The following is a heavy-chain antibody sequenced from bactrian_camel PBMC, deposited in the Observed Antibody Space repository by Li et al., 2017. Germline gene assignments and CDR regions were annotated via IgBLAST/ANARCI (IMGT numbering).Heavy chain of an antibody. V-gene: IGHV3S1*01. D-gene: IGHD2*01. CDR2: IDSGGIT. Sequence: HVQLVESGGDLVQPGGSLRLSCAASGFTFSGDSMIWVRQAAGKGLEWVSRIDSGGITYYADSVKGRFTISEDYAENTLYLQLNSLKIEDMGMYYCAKNVAYEWEGFGSWGQGTQVTVS. CDR1: GFTFSGDS. J-gene: IGHJ6*01. CDR3: AKNVAYEWEGFGS.